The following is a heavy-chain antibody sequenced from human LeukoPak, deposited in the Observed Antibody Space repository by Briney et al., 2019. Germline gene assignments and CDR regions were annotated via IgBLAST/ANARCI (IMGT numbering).Heavy chain of an antibody. V-gene: IGHV4-59*01. CDR1: GGSISNYY. CDR2: IYYIGST. Sequence: SETLSLTCTVSGGSISNYYWSWIRQPPGKGLEWIGYIYYIGSTNYNPSLKSRVTISLDTSKNQFSLKLSSVTPADTAVYYCARDDASGASDYWGQGTLVTVSS. CDR3: ARDDASGASDY. J-gene: IGHJ4*02. D-gene: IGHD3-10*01.